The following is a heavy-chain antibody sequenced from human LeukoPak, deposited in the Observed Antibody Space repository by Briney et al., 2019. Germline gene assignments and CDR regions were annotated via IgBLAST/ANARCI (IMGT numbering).Heavy chain of an antibody. CDR3: ASASGSYLLDAFDI. CDR2: ISSSSSTI. Sequence: GGSLRLSCAASGFTFSSYSMNWVRQAPGKGLEWVSYISSSSSTIYYADSVKGRFTISRDNAKNSLYLQMNSLRAEDTAVYYCASASGSYLLDAFDIWGQGTMVTVSS. J-gene: IGHJ3*02. CDR1: GFTFSSYS. V-gene: IGHV3-48*04. D-gene: IGHD1-26*01.